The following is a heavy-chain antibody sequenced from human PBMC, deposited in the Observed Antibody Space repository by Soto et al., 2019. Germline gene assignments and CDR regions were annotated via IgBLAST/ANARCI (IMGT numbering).Heavy chain of an antibody. CDR2: VIPMLSMS. CDR3: ARSYGSGSRAFEY. Sequence: QVHLVQSGVEVKKPGSSVKVSCKASGDTFSSYTINWVRQAPGLGLEWMGRVIPMLSMSNYALKFQGRVTMTADRSTSTAYMELSSLRSEDTATYYCARSYGSGSRAFEYWGQGALVTVSS. J-gene: IGHJ4*02. D-gene: IGHD3-10*01. V-gene: IGHV1-69*02. CDR1: GDTFSSYT.